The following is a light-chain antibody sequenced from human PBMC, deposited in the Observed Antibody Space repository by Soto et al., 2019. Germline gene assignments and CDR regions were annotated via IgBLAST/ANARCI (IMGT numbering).Light chain of an antibody. CDR3: CSYAGRSTPVV. Sequence: QSVLTQPASVSGSPGQSITISCTGTSSDVGSYNLVSWYQQHPGKAPKLMIYEGDKRPSGVSDRFSGSKSGNTASLTISGLQAEDEADYYCCSYAGRSTPVVFGGGTKLTVL. J-gene: IGLJ2*01. V-gene: IGLV2-23*01. CDR2: EGD. CDR1: SSDVGSYNL.